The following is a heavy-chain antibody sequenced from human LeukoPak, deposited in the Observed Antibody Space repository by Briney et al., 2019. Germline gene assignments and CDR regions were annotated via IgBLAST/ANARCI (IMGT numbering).Heavy chain of an antibody. J-gene: IGHJ4*02. Sequence: SGGSLRLSCAASGFTFSSYAMSWVRQAPGKGLEWVSAISGSGGSTYYADSVKGRFTISGDNSKNTLYLQMNSLRAEDTAVYYCAKDRTHFDWLLYWDYWGQGTLVTVSS. D-gene: IGHD3-9*01. CDR2: ISGSGGST. CDR1: GFTFSSYA. CDR3: AKDRTHFDWLLYWDY. V-gene: IGHV3-23*01.